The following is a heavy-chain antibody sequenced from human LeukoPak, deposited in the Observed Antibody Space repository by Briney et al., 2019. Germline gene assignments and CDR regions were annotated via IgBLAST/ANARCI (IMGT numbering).Heavy chain of an antibody. CDR3: ATGSREAHIVGATTGLWY. CDR2: IYTSGST. V-gene: IGHV4-61*02. Sequence: SETLSLTCTVSGGSISSGSYYWSWIRQPAGKGLEWIGRIYTSGSTNYHPSLKSRVTISVDTSKNQFSLKLSSVTAADTAVYYCATGSREAHIVGATTGLWYWGQGTLVTVSS. J-gene: IGHJ4*02. CDR1: GGSISSGSYY. D-gene: IGHD1-26*01.